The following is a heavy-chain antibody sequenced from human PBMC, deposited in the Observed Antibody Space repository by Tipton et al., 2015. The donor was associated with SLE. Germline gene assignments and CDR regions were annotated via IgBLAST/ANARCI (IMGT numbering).Heavy chain of an antibody. CDR2: INSDGSST. D-gene: IGHD1-26*01. J-gene: IGHJ3*02. Sequence: SLRLSCAASGFTFSSYWMHWVRQAPGKGLVWVSRINSDGSSTRYADSVKGRFTISRDNAKNTLYLQMNSLRAEDTAVYYCARVLVGAAGAFDIWGQGTMVTVSS. CDR3: ARVLVGAAGAFDI. CDR1: GFTFSSYW. V-gene: IGHV3-74*01.